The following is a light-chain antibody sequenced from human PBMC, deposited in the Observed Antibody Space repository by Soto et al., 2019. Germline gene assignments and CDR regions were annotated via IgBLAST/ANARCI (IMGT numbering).Light chain of an antibody. Sequence: QSVLTPPPSVSGAPGQGVTTSCTGSSSNIGAGYEVHWYQQLPGRAPKLLIYGNNNRPSGVPDRFSGSKSGTSASLAITGLQAEDEADYYCQSYDRSLSGDVVFGGGTKLTVL. CDR2: GNN. CDR3: QSYDRSLSGDVV. J-gene: IGLJ2*01. V-gene: IGLV1-40*01. CDR1: SSNIGAGYE.